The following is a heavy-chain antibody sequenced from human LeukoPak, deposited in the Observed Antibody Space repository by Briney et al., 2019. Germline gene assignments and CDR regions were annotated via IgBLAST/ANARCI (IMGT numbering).Heavy chain of an antibody. V-gene: IGHV3-23*01. CDR3: ARGCVVVTAINWFDP. CDR1: GFTFNIYG. Sequence: PGGSLRLSCAASGFTFNIYGMSWVRQAPGKGLEWVSAISATGATTYYADSVKGRFTISRDNSKNTLYLQVSSLRAEDAAVYYCARGCVVVTAINWFDPWGQGTLVTVSS. CDR2: ISATGATT. J-gene: IGHJ5*02. D-gene: IGHD2-21*02.